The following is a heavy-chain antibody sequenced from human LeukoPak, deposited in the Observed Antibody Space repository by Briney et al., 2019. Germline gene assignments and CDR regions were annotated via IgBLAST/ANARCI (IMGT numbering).Heavy chain of an antibody. J-gene: IGHJ4*02. Sequence: GRSLRLSCAASGFTFDDYGMHWVRQAPGKGLEWVSSISWNTGNIGYADSVKGRFTISRGNAKNFLYLQMNSLRTEDTALYYCAKGSFGVVIINILDYWGQGTLVTVSS. D-gene: IGHD3-3*01. V-gene: IGHV3-9*01. CDR3: AKGSFGVVIINILDY. CDR2: ISWNTGNI. CDR1: GFTFDDYG.